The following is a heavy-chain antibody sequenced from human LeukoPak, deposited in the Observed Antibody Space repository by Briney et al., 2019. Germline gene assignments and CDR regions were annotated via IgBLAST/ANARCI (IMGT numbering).Heavy chain of an antibody. CDR2: IIPIFGTA. CDR1: GGTFSSYA. J-gene: IGHJ3*02. V-gene: IGHV1-69*05. D-gene: IGHD3-22*01. Sequence: SVKVSCKASGGTFSSYAISWVRQAPGQRLKWMGRIIPIFGTANYAQKFQGRVTITTDESTTTAYMELSSLRSEDTAVYYCARASYDSSGRSDGAFDIWGQGTMVTVSS. CDR3: ARASYDSSGRSDGAFDI.